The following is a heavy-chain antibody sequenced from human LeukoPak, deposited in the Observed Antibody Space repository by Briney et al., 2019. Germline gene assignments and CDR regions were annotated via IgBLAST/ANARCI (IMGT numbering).Heavy chain of an antibody. D-gene: IGHD3-22*01. CDR3: ARGGTGKYYYDSSGYYGDY. V-gene: IGHV3-21*01. J-gene: IGHJ4*02. CDR2: ISSSSSYI. CDR1: GFTFSSYS. Sequence: PGGSLRLSCAASGFTFSSYSMNWVRQAPGEGLEWVSSISSSSSYIYYADSVKGRFTISRDNAKNSLYLQMNSLRAEDTAVYYCARGGTGKYYYDSSGYYGDYWGQGTLVTVSS.